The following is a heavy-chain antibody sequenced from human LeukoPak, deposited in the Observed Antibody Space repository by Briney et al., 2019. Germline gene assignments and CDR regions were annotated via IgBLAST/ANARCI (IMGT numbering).Heavy chain of an antibody. CDR2: IKSKTDGGTT. CDR3: AKYDSGYFDY. D-gene: IGHD3-22*01. J-gene: IGHJ4*02. Sequence: GGSLRLSCAASGFTFSNAWMSWVRQAPGKGLEWVGRIKSKTDGGTTDYAAPVKGRFTISRDNSKNTLYLQMNSLRAEDTAVYYCAKYDSGYFDYWGQGTLVTVSS. CDR1: GFTFSNAW. V-gene: IGHV3-15*01.